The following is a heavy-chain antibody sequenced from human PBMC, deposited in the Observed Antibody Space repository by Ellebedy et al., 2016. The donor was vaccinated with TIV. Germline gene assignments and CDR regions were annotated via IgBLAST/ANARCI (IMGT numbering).Heavy chain of an antibody. CDR2: INPSGGST. CDR3: ARDNRIQLWLGWFDP. D-gene: IGHD5-18*01. V-gene: IGHV1-46*01. J-gene: IGHJ5*02. CDR1: GYTFTSYY. Sequence: ASVKVSCKASGYTFTSYYMHWVRQAPGHGLEWMGIINPSGGSTSYAQKFQGRVTITRDTSASTASMELRSLRSEDTAVYYCARDNRIQLWLGWFDPWGQGTLVTVSS.